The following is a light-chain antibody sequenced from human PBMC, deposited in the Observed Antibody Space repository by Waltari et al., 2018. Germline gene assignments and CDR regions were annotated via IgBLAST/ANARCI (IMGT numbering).Light chain of an antibody. CDR1: QSVSDS. Sequence: EIVLTQSPATLSLSPGERAKLSCRASQSVSDSLDWYQHKPGQAPRLLVYDASNRATGVPARFSGSGSGTHFTLTISSLEPADFAVYYCQHRSGPFGPGTKVDFK. CDR3: QHRSGP. CDR2: DAS. V-gene: IGKV3-11*01. J-gene: IGKJ3*01.